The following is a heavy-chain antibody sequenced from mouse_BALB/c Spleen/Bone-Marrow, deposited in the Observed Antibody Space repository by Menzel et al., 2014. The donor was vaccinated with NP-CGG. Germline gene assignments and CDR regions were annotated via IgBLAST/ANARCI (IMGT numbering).Heavy chain of an antibody. CDR1: GVSLTSYA. Sequence: QVQLQQSGPGLVQPSQSLSITCTVSGVSLTSYAVHWVRQSPGKGLEWLGVIWSGGSTDYNAAFISRLSISKDNSKSQVFFKMNSLQANDTAIYYRARNVYYYGSSPMDYWGQGTSVTVSS. J-gene: IGHJ4*01. V-gene: IGHV2-2*02. CDR2: IWSGGST. D-gene: IGHD1-1*01. CDR3: ARNVYYYGSSPMDY.